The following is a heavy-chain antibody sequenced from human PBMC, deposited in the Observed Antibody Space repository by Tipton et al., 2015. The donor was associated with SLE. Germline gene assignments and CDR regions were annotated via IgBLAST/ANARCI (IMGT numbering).Heavy chain of an antibody. D-gene: IGHD1-26*01. CDR3: ARAPGLGRSYYYCYYMDV. Sequence: TLSLTCAVYGGSFSGYYWSWIRQPPGKGLEWIGDINHSGSTNYNPYLKRRVTISVDTSKNQFSLRLSSVTAADTAVYYCARAPGLGRSYYYCYYMDVWGKGTAVTVSS. CDR2: INHSGST. CDR1: GGSFSGYY. V-gene: IGHV4-34*01. J-gene: IGHJ6*03.